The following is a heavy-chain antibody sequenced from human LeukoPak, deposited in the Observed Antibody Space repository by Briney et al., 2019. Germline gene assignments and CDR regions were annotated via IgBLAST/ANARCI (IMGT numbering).Heavy chain of an antibody. CDR3: AKVDLGSSVGNDY. CDR2: INWNGGST. CDR1: GFTFDDYG. V-gene: IGHV3-20*04. Sequence: GGSRRLSCAASGFTFDDYGMSWVRQAPGKGLEWDSGINWNGGSTGYADSVKGRFTISRDNAKNSLYLQMNSLRAEDTALYYCAKVDLGSSVGNDYSGQGTLVTVSS. J-gene: IGHJ4*02. D-gene: IGHD6-6*01.